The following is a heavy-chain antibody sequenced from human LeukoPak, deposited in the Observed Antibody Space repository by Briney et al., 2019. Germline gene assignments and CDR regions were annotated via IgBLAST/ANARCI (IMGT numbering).Heavy chain of an antibody. Sequence: GASVKVSCKASGGTFSSYAISWVRQAPGQGLEWMGGIIPIFGTANYAQKFQGRVTTTADESTSTAYMELSSLRSEDTAVYYCARQSERWLQSGDFDYWGQGTLVTVSS. CDR3: ARQSERWLQSGDFDY. V-gene: IGHV1-69*01. J-gene: IGHJ4*02. CDR1: GGTFSSYA. D-gene: IGHD5-24*01. CDR2: IIPIFGTA.